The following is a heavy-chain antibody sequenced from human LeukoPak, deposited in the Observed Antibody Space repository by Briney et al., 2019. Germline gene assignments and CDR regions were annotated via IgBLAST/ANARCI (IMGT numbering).Heavy chain of an antibody. Sequence: PGGSLRLSCAASGFTFSNAWMSWVRQAPGKGLEWVSAISGSGGSTYYADSVKGRFTISRDNSKNTLYLQMNSLRAEDTAVYYCAKDQDYDFWSGYYTDWGQGTLVTVSS. CDR2: ISGSGGST. CDR1: GFTFSNAW. CDR3: AKDQDYDFWSGYYTD. J-gene: IGHJ4*02. D-gene: IGHD3-3*01. V-gene: IGHV3-23*01.